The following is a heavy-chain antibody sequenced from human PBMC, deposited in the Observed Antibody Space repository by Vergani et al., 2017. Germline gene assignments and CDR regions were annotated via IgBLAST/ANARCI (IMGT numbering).Heavy chain of an antibody. Sequence: EVQLVQSGAEVKKPGESLKISCQGSRYSITNYWIAWVRQRPGKGLEWMGIIYAGDSDVRYSPSFQGQVTMSVDKSLSTAYLQWSSLKASDTATYYCAKTHDFSSLYSSYNWFDPWGQGTQVTVS. CDR1: RYSITNYW. V-gene: IGHV5-51*03. J-gene: IGHJ5*02. CDR2: IYAGDSDV. D-gene: IGHD3-3*01. CDR3: AKTHDFSSLYSSYNWFDP.